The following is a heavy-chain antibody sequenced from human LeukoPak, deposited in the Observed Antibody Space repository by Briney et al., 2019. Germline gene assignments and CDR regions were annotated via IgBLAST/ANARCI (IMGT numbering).Heavy chain of an antibody. D-gene: IGHD3-3*02. CDR3: AKDPRVGLGPVAGGWPQRHFPDI. Sequence: GGSLRLSCAASGFTFSSYSMNWVRQAPGKGLEWVSSICSSSSYTYYADSVKGRFTISRDNSKNTLYLQMNSLRAEDTAVYYCAKDPRVGLGPVAGGWPQRHFPDIWGQGTMVTVSS. CDR2: ICSSSSYT. J-gene: IGHJ3*02. V-gene: IGHV3-21*04. CDR1: GFTFSSYS.